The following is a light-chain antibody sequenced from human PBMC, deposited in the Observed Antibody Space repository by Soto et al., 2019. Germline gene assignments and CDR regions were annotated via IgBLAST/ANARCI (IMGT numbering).Light chain of an antibody. CDR2: EVN. V-gene: IGLV2-8*01. CDR3: SSYAGRNNVV. CDR1: SSDVGGYSY. Sequence: QSALTQPPSASGSPGQAVTISGTGTSSDVGGYSYVSWYQQHPGKAPKLMIYEVNKRPSGVPDRFSGSKSGNTASLTVSGLQDEDEADYDCSSYAGRNNVVFGGGTKLTVL. J-gene: IGLJ2*01.